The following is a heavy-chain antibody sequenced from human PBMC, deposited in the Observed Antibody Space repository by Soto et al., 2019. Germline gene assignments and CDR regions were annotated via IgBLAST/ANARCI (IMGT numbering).Heavy chain of an antibody. Sequence: GSLRLSCAASGFTFSSYWMSWGRQAPGKGLEWVANIKQDGSEKYYVDSVKGRFTISRDNAKNSLYLQMNSLRAEDTAVYYCARDLSSSWYNVAWGQGTLVTVSS. CDR2: IKQDGSEK. J-gene: IGHJ5*02. CDR1: GFTFSSYW. V-gene: IGHV3-7*04. CDR3: ARDLSSSWYNVA. D-gene: IGHD6-13*01.